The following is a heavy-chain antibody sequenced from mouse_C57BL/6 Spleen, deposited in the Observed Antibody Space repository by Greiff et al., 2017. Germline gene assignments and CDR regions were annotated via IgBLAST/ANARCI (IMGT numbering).Heavy chain of an antibody. CDR1: GYTFTSYT. Sequence: VQLQQSGAELVRPGASVKMSCKASGYTFTSYTMHWVKQRPGQGLEWIGYINPSSGYTKYNQKFKDKATLTADKSSSTAYMQLSSLTSEDSAVYYCASWGDGYYHYCDYWGQGTTLTVSS. J-gene: IGHJ2*01. CDR2: INPSSGYT. V-gene: IGHV1-4*01. CDR3: ASWGDGYYHYCDY. D-gene: IGHD2-3*01.